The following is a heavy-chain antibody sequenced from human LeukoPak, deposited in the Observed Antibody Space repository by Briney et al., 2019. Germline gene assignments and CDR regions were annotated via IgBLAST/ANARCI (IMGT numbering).Heavy chain of an antibody. V-gene: IGHV3-48*01. J-gene: IGHJ4*02. Sequence: PGGSLRLSCAASGFTFSSYSMNWVRQAPGKGLEWVSYISSSSSTIYYADSVKGRFTISRDNAKNSLYLQMNSLRAEDTAVYYCARDLRQPWSIVVVPAATDYWGQGTLVTVSS. CDR2: ISSSSSTI. CDR1: GFTFSSYS. D-gene: IGHD2-2*01. CDR3: ARDLRQPWSIVVVPAATDY.